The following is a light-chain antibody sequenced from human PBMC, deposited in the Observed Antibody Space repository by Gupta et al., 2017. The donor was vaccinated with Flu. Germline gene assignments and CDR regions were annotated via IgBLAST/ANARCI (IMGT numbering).Light chain of an antibody. V-gene: IGLV2-14*01. J-gene: IGLJ1*01. Sequence: QSALTQPASVSGSPGQSITLYCTGTSSDVGGYNYVSWYQQHPGKAPKLMIYEVSNRPSGVSNRFSGSKSGNTASLTISGLQTEDEADYYCSSYTSSITLAYVFVTGTKVPVL. CDR3: SSYTSSITLAYV. CDR1: SSDVGGYNY. CDR2: EVS.